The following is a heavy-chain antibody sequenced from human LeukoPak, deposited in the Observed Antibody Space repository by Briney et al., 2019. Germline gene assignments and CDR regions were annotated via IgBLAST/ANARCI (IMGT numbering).Heavy chain of an antibody. CDR1: GFNFNTIS. V-gene: IGHV3-48*04. Sequence: GGSLGLSCEASGFNFNTISMNWVRQAPGKGLEWVSYISPRSETIFYAESVQGRFAVSRDDAKGSLYLQMHTLRVEDTAVYYCARIDGPTVFTYYMDLWGKGTTVTVAS. CDR3: ARIDGPTVFTYYMDL. D-gene: IGHD3-16*01. CDR2: ISPRSETI. J-gene: IGHJ6*03.